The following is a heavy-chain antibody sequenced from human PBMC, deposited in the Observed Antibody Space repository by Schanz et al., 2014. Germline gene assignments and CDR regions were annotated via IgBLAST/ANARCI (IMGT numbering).Heavy chain of an antibody. Sequence: EVLLVDSGGGLVQPGGSLRLSCGASGFTFSAHAMSWVRQAPGKGPEWFSAISGSGRDTYYAASVKGRFTISRDNAKNSLYLQMNSLRAEDTAVYYCAKDVSASRYGMDVWGLGTTVIVSS. CDR3: AKDVSASRYGMDV. V-gene: IGHV3-23*04. CDR1: GFTFSAHA. J-gene: IGHJ6*02. D-gene: IGHD2-2*01. CDR2: ISGSGRDT.